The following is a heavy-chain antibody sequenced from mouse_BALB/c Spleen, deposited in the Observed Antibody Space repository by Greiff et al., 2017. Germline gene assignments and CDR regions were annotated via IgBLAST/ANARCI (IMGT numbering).Heavy chain of an antibody. V-gene: IGHV5-9-4*01. Sequence: EVHLVESGGGLVKPGGSLKLSCAASGFTFSSYAMSWVRQSPEKRLEWVAEISSGGSYTYYPDTVTGRFTISRDNAKNTLYLEMSSLRSEDTAMYYCARGVNHGYAMDYWGQGTSVTVSS. CDR1: GFTFSSYA. CDR2: ISSGGSYT. CDR3: ARGVNHGYAMDY. J-gene: IGHJ4*01.